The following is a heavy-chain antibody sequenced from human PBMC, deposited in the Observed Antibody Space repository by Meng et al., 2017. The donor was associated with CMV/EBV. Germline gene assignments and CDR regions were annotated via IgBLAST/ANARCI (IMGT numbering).Heavy chain of an antibody. V-gene: IGHV3-49*04. CDR2: IRSKAFGGTT. D-gene: IGHD3-10*01. CDR1: GFTFSSYE. CDR3: TRAIIAPHHYGSGNYFRWFDP. J-gene: IGHJ5*02. Sequence: GGSLRLSCAASGFTFSSYEMNWVRQAPGKGLEWVGFIRSKAFGGTTEYATSVKGRFTISRDDSKTIAYLQMNSLKIEDTAVYYCTRAIIAPHHYGSGNYFRWFDPWGQGTLVTVSS.